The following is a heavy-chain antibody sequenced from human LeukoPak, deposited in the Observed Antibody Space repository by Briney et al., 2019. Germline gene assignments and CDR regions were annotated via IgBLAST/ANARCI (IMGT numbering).Heavy chain of an antibody. CDR1: GFTFSSYA. CDR3: ARATDYGDYVWAFDI. D-gene: IGHD4-17*01. J-gene: IGHJ3*02. CDR2: ISSNGGST. Sequence: GGSLRLSCAASGFTFSSYAMHWVRQAPGKGLEYVSAISSNGGSTYYANSVKGRFTISRDNSKNTLYLQMGSLRAEDTAVYYCARATDYGDYVWAFDIWGQGTMVTVSS. V-gene: IGHV3-64*01.